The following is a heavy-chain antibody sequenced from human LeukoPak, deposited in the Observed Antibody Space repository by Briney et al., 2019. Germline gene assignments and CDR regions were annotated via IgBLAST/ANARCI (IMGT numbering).Heavy chain of an antibody. Sequence: SETLSLTCAVYGGSFSGYYWSWIRQPPGKGLEWIGEINHSGSTNYNPSLKSRVTISVDTSKNQFSLKLSSVIAADTAVYYCARDRPYDFWSGYRFDYWGQGTLVTVSS. V-gene: IGHV4-34*01. CDR1: GGSFSGYY. CDR2: INHSGST. D-gene: IGHD3-3*01. J-gene: IGHJ4*02. CDR3: ARDRPYDFWSGYRFDY.